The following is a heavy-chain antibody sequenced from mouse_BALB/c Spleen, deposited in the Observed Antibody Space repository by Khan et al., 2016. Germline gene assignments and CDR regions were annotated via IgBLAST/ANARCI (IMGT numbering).Heavy chain of an antibody. CDR3: AEDYYGSNWFAY. V-gene: IGHV9-3*02. J-gene: IGHJ3*01. CDR2: INTNTGEP. CDR1: GYTFTNYG. Sequence: LVESGPELKKPGETVKISCKASGYTFTNYGMNWVKQAPGKGLKWMGWINTNTGEPTYAEEFKGHFVFSLDTSASTAYLHINNLKNEDTATYCGAEDYYGSNWFAYWGQGTLVTVSA. D-gene: IGHD1-1*01.